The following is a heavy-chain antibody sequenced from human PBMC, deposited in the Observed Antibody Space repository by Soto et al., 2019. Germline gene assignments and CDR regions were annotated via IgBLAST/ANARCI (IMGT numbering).Heavy chain of an antibody. Sequence: LRLSCAASGFTFSGSAMHWVRQASGKGLEWVGRIRSKANSYATAYAASVKGRFTISRDDSKNTAYLQMNSLKTEDTAVYYCTRLGWDYYDSSGYYNQVDYWGQGTLVTVSS. CDR1: GFTFSGSA. CDR2: IRSKANSYAT. V-gene: IGHV3-73*01. CDR3: TRLGWDYYDSSGYYNQVDY. J-gene: IGHJ4*02. D-gene: IGHD3-22*01.